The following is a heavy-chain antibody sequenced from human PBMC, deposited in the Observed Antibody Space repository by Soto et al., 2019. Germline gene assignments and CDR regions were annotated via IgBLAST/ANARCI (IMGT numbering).Heavy chain of an antibody. D-gene: IGHD1-1*01. CDR1: GYTFTTYG. CDR2: ISAHNGNT. V-gene: IGHV1-18*01. J-gene: IGHJ4*02. Sequence: QVHLVQSGAEVKKPGASVKVSCKGSGYTFTTYGITWVRQAPGQGLEWMGWISAHNGNTNYAQKLQGRVTVTRDTATSTAYMELRSLRSDDTAVYYCARGRYGDYWGQGALVTVSS. CDR3: ARGRYGDY.